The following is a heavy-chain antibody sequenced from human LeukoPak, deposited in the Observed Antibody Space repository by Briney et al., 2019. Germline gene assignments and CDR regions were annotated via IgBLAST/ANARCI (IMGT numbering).Heavy chain of an antibody. V-gene: IGHV1-18*01. CDR1: GYTFSNYG. J-gene: IGHJ4*02. CDR3: ARGKMFCGGDCFSTGTLFAY. CDR2: ISAYNGIT. D-gene: IGHD2-21*02. Sequence: GASVTVSCKASGYTFSNYGISWVRQAPGQGLEWMGWISAYNGITNYAQSLQGRVTMTTDTSTSTAYMELRSLRSDDTAVYYCARGKMFCGGDCFSTGTLFAYWGQGTLVTVYS.